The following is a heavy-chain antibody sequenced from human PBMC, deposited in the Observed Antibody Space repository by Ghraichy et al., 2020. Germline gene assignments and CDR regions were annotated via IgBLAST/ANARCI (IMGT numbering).Heavy chain of an antibody. CDR3: ARARAYYDFWSGYYTDYYYGMDV. D-gene: IGHD3-3*01. Sequence: GGSLRLSCAASGFTFSSYWMHWVRQAPGKGLVWVSRINSDGSSTSYADSVKGRFTISRDNAKNTLYLQMNSLRAEDTAVYYCARARAYYDFWSGYYTDYYYGMDVWGQGTTVTVSS. J-gene: IGHJ6*02. V-gene: IGHV3-74*01. CDR1: GFTFSSYW. CDR2: INSDGSST.